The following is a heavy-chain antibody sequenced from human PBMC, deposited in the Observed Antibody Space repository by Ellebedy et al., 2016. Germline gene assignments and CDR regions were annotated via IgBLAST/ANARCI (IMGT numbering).Heavy chain of an antibody. CDR3: ARQVYSSSSNWFDP. V-gene: IGHV5-51*01. J-gene: IGHJ5*02. CDR1: GYSFSRNW. CDR2: IYPGDSDT. Sequence: GESLKISXQGSGYSFSRNWIAWLRQMPGKGLEWMGIIYPGDSDTRYSPSFQGRVTISADQSISTAYLQWSSLKASDSAMYYCARQVYSSSSNWFDPWGQGTLVTVSS. D-gene: IGHD6-6*01.